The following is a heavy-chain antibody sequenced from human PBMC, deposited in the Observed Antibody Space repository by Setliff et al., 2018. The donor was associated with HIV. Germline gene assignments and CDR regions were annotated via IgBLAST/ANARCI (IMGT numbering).Heavy chain of an antibody. CDR3: ARGGALSGFFFPNWLDP. Sequence: ASVKVSCKTSGYTFTTYSIHWVRQAPGQSLEWMGWINVGNGDTKYSPEFQGRITMTRDTSINTVYMDLSRLTSDDTGIYYCARGGALSGFFFPNWLDPWGQGTLVTVSS. D-gene: IGHD6-19*01. CDR2: INVGNGDT. V-gene: IGHV1-3*01. CDR1: GYTFTTYS. J-gene: IGHJ5*02.